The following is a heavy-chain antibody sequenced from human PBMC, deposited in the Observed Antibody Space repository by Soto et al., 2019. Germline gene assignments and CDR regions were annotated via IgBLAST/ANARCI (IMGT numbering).Heavy chain of an antibody. CDR1: GYAFTTYH. J-gene: IGHJ3*02. V-gene: IGHV1-46*04. CDR3: ARDEVPDVQNDAFDI. CDR2: IDPSDGTT. Sequence: ASVKVSCKASGYAFTTYHMHWVRQAPGQGLEWMGMIDPSDGTTTYAQKLQGRVTMTRDTATSTVYMELSSLRSEGTAVYYCARDEVPDVQNDAFDIWGQGTMVTVS.